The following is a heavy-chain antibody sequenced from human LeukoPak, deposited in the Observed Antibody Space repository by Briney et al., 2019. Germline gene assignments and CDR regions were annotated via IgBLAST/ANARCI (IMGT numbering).Heavy chain of an antibody. CDR2: INHSGST. CDR1: GGSFSGYY. D-gene: IGHD3/OR15-3a*01. Sequence: PSETLSLTCAVYGGSFSGYYWSWIRQPPGKGLEWIGEINHSGSTNYNPSLKSRVTISVDTSKNQFSLKLSSVTAADTAVYYCARHRDWSFDYWGQGTLVTVSS. V-gene: IGHV4-34*01. J-gene: IGHJ4*02. CDR3: ARHRDWSFDY.